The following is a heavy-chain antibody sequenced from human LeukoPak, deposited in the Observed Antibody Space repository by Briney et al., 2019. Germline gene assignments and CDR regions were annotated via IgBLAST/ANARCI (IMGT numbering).Heavy chain of an antibody. J-gene: IGHJ4*02. Sequence: SETLSLTCAVYGGSFSGYYWSWIRQPPGKGLEWIGEINHSGSTNYNPSLKSRVTISVDTSKNQFSLKLSSVTAADTAVYYCARDNGWFRFEHWGRGTLVTVSS. V-gene: IGHV4-34*01. D-gene: IGHD2-8*01. CDR2: INHSGST. CDR3: ARDNGWFRFEH. CDR1: GGSFSGYY.